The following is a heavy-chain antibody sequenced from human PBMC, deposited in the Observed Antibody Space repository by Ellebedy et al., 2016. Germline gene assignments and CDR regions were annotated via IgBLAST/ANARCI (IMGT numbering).Heavy chain of an antibody. Sequence: ASVKVSCKASGGTFSSYAISWVRQAPGQGLEWMGRIIPILGIANYAQKFQGRVTITADKSTSTAYMELSSLRAEDTAVYYCARDAVYYDSSGYPRANDYWGQGTLVTVSS. J-gene: IGHJ4*02. CDR3: ARDAVYYDSSGYPRANDY. V-gene: IGHV1-69*04. CDR1: GGTFSSYA. D-gene: IGHD3-22*01. CDR2: IIPILGIA.